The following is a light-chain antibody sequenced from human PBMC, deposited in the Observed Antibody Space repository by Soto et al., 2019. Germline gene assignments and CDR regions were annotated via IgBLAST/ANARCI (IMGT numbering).Light chain of an antibody. Sequence: EIVMTQSPATLSVSPGERATLSCRASQSVNSNLAWYQQKPGQAPRLLIYDASTRATGVAARFSGSGSGTDFTLTISSLQSEDVADYYCQQYNKWPPLTFGGGTKVEIK. CDR3: QQYNKWPPLT. J-gene: IGKJ4*01. CDR1: QSVNSN. V-gene: IGKV3-15*01. CDR2: DAS.